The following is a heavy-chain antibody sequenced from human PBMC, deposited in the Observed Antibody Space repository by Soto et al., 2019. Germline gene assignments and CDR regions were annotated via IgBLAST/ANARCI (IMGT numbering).Heavy chain of an antibody. J-gene: IGHJ4*02. CDR2: IIPILGIA. CDR1: GGTFSSYT. D-gene: IGHD3-10*01. CDR3: ARGDYYGSGWNFDY. V-gene: IGHV1-69*02. Sequence: QVQLVQSGAEVKKPGSSVKVSCKASGGTFSSYTISWVRQAPGQGLEWMGRIIPILGIANYAQKFQGRVTITADKPXSTAYMELSSLRSEDTAVYYCARGDYYGSGWNFDYWGQGTLVTVSS.